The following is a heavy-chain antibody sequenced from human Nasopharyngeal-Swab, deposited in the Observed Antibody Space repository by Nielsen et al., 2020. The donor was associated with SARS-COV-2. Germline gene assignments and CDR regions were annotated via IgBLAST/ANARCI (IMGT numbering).Heavy chain of an antibody. Sequence: SETLSLTCTVSGGSISYYYWTWIRQPPGKGLVWIGYIYYSGSIHYNPSLKSRVTISLDTSKNQFSLRLSSLTAADTAVYYCARGAEYSYGYYAFDIWGPGTMVTVSS. CDR1: GGSISYYY. CDR3: ARGAEYSYGYYAFDI. D-gene: IGHD5-18*01. J-gene: IGHJ3*02. CDR2: IYYSGSI. V-gene: IGHV4-59*13.